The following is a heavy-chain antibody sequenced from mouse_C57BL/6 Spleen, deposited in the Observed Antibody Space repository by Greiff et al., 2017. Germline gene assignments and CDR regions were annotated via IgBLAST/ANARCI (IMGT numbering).Heavy chain of an antibody. D-gene: IGHD2-4*01. J-gene: IGHJ4*01. Sequence: EVQRVESGGGLVKPGGSLKLSCAASGFTFSSYTMSWVRQTPEKRLEWVATISGGGGNTYYPDSVKGRFTISRDNAKNTLYLQMSSLRSEDTALYYCARHFDYDRSRAMDYWGQGTSVTVSS. CDR3: ARHFDYDRSRAMDY. CDR2: ISGGGGNT. CDR1: GFTFSSYT. V-gene: IGHV5-9*01.